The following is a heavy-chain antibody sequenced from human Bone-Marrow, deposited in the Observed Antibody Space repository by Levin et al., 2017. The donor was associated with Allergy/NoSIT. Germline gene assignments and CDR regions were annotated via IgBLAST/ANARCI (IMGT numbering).Heavy chain of an antibody. CDR3: AADRNNDFWSGYHGGY. D-gene: IGHD3-3*01. CDR2: ISYDGSSI. Sequence: GESLKISCADSGFTFSSYAMHWVRQAPGKGLEWVAGISYDGSSIYYADSVKGRFIISRDNSENTLYVQMNTLRAEDTAVYYCAADRNNDFWSGYHGGYWGQGTPVTVSP. J-gene: IGHJ4*02. V-gene: IGHV3-30-3*01. CDR1: GFTFSSYA.